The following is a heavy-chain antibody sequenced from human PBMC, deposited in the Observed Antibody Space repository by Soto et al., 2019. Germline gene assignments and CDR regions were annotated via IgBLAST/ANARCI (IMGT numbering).Heavy chain of an antibody. CDR2: IKQDGSEK. CDR1: GFTFSSYW. Sequence: EVQLVESGGGLVQPGGSLRLSCAASGFTFSSYWMSWVRQAPGKGLEWVANIKQDGSEKYYVDSVKGRFTISRDNAKNSLYLQMNSLRAEDTAVYYCARGLALAVAGFDYWGQGTLVTVSS. CDR3: ARGLALAVAGFDY. D-gene: IGHD6-19*01. V-gene: IGHV3-7*01. J-gene: IGHJ4*02.